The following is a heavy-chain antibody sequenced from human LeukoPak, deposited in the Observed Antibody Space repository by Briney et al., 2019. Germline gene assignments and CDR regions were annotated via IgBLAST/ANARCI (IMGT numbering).Heavy chain of an antibody. CDR3: ARVGYSGYDGASFDY. V-gene: IGHV3-21*01. CDR1: GFTFSSYS. CDR2: ISSSSSYI. D-gene: IGHD5-12*01. Sequence: GGSLRLSCAASGFTFSSYSMNWVRQAPGKGLEWVSSISSSSSYIYYADPVKGRFTISRDNAKNSLYLQMNSLRAEDTAVYYCARVGYSGYDGASFDYWGQGTLVTVSS. J-gene: IGHJ4*02.